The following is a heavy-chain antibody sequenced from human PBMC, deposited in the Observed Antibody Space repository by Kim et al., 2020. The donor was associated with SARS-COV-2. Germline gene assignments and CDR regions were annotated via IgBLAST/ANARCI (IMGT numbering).Heavy chain of an antibody. D-gene: IGHD3-16*01. V-gene: IGHV3-21*01. CDR3: ARGRFEGAYYFDY. CDR1: GFTFSSYS. J-gene: IGHJ4*02. CDR2: ISSSSSYI. Sequence: GGSLRLSCAASGFTFSSYSMNWVRQAPGKGLEWVSSISSSSSYIYYADSVKGRFTISRDNAKNSLYLQMNSLRAEDTAVYYCARGRFEGAYYFDYWGQGTLVTVSS.